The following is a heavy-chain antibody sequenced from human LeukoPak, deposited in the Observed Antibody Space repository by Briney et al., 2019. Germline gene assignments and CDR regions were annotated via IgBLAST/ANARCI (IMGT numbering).Heavy chain of an antibody. CDR3: AKGGSSGWSSDFDY. Sequence: PGGSLRLSCAASGFTFDDYAMYWVRQAPGKGLEWVSGISWSSGSIGYADSVKGRFTISRDNAKNSLYLQMNSLRAEDMALYYCAKGGSSGWSSDFDYWGQGTLVTVSS. CDR2: ISWSSGSI. D-gene: IGHD6-19*01. V-gene: IGHV3-9*03. J-gene: IGHJ4*02. CDR1: GFTFDDYA.